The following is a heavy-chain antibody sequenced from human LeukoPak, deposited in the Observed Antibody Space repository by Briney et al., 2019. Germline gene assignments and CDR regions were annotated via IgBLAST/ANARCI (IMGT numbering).Heavy chain of an antibody. V-gene: IGHV3-30-3*01. Sequence: PGGSLRLSCAASGFTFSSYAMHWVRQAPGKGLEWVAVISYDGSNKYYADSVKGRFTISRDNSKNTLYLQMNSLRAEDTAVYYCARGRGYQLLGWGQGTLVTVSS. CDR1: GFTFSSYA. CDR2: ISYDGSNK. D-gene: IGHD2-2*01. CDR3: ARGRGYQLLG. J-gene: IGHJ4*02.